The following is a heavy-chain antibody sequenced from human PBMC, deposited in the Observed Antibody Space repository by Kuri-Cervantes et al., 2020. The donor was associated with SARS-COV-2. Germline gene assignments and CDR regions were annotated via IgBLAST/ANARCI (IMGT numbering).Heavy chain of an antibody. D-gene: IGHD3-3*01. CDR1: GFTFSSYA. J-gene: IGHJ4*02. CDR2: IYSGGSRT. CDR3: AKVAKYYDFWSGPSAAYYFDY. Sequence: GESLKISCAASGFTFSSYAMSWVRQAPGKGLEWVSVIYSGGSRTYYADSVKGRFTISRDNSKNTLYLQMNSLRAEDTAVYYCAKVAKYYDFWSGPSAAYYFDYWGQGTLVTVSS. V-gene: IGHV3-23*03.